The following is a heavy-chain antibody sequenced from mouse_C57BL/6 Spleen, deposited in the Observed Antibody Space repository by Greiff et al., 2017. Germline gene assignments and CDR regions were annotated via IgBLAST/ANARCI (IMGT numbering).Heavy chain of an antibody. Sequence: VQLQESGAELARPGASVKLSCKASGSTFTSYGISWVKQRTGQGLEWIGEIYPRSGNTYYNEKFKGKATFTADKSSSTAYMELRSLTSEDSAVYCCARWRGLEENSFDYWGQGTTLTVSS. J-gene: IGHJ2*01. D-gene: IGHD2-4*01. V-gene: IGHV1-81*01. CDR3: ARWRGLEENSFDY. CDR1: GSTFTSYG. CDR2: IYPRSGNT.